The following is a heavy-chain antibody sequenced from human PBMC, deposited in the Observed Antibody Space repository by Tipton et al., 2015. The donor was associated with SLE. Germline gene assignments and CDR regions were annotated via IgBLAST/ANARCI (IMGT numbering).Heavy chain of an antibody. D-gene: IGHD3-22*01. V-gene: IGHV4-39*07. CDR3: ARDEYRYDATGYHLLGHFDF. CDR1: GDSISGSVYY. Sequence: TLSLTCTVSGDSISGSVYYWGWVRQSPEKGLEWIGSIFQTGSTYYNPSLKSRVTISLDTSKNQFSLKLSSVTAADTAVYYCARDEYRYDATGYHLLGHFDFWGQGTLVTVSS. J-gene: IGHJ4*02. CDR2: IFQTGST.